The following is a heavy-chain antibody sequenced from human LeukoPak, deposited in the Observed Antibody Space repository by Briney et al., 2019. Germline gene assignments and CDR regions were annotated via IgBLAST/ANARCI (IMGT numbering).Heavy chain of an antibody. CDR1: GGSFSGYY. Sequence: PSETLSLTCAVYGGSFSGYYWSWIRQPPGKGLEWIGEINHSGSTNYNPSLKSRVTISVDTSKNQFSLKLSSVTAADTAVYYCGRGFRSRRHDYWGQGTLVTVSS. D-gene: IGHD2/OR15-2a*01. CDR3: GRGFRSRRHDY. CDR2: INHSGST. V-gene: IGHV4-34*01. J-gene: IGHJ4*02.